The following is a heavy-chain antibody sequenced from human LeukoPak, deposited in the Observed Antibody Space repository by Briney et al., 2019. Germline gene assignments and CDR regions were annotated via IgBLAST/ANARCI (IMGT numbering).Heavy chain of an antibody. Sequence: GASVKVSCKSSGYIFTGYYMHWVRQAPGQGLEWMGWINPNSGGTKYAQKFQGRVTMTRDTSISTACMEVTRLRSDDTAVYYCARVHYHGSGDQVYYYGMDVWGQGTTVTVS. V-gene: IGHV1-2*02. CDR2: INPNSGGT. J-gene: IGHJ6*02. CDR3: ARVHYHGSGDQVYYYGMDV. CDR1: GYIFTGYY. D-gene: IGHD3-10*01.